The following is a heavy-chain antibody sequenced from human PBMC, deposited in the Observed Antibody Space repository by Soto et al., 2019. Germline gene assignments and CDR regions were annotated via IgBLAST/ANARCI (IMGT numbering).Heavy chain of an antibody. J-gene: IGHJ6*03. CDR2: ISSSGSTI. Sequence: GSLRLSCAASGFTFSDYYMSWIRQAPGKGLEWVSYISSSGSTIYYADSVKGRFTISRDNAKNSLYLQMNSLRAEDTAVYYCASIAAAGSIYYYYYYMDVWGKGTTVTVSS. CDR3: ASIAAAGSIYYYYYYMDV. V-gene: IGHV3-11*01. D-gene: IGHD6-13*01. CDR1: GFTFSDYY.